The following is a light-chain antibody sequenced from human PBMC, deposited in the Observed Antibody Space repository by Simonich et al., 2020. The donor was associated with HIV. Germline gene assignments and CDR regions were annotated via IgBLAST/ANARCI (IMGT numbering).Light chain of an antibody. J-gene: IGKJ1*01. CDR3: QQYYSTPRT. CDR2: WAS. CDR1: QSVLYSSNNKNY. Sequence: DIVMTQSPDSLAVSLGERATSTCKSSQSVLYSSNNKNYLAWYQQKPGQPPKLLIYWASTRESWVPDRCSGSGSGTDFTLTISSLQAEDVAVYYCQQYYSTPRTFGQGTKVEIK. V-gene: IGKV4-1*01.